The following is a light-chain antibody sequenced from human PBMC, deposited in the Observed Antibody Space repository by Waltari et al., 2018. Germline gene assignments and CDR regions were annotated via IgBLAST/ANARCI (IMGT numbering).Light chain of an antibody. J-gene: IGLJ3*02. V-gene: IGLV1-44*01. CDR3: ASWDDSLNGHWV. CDR2: RKD. CDR1: RSNLGNHV. Sequence: QSVLTQPPSASGTPGQRVTISGSGTRSNLGNHVVHWYQQVPGTAPKLLLYRKDLRPSGVPDRFSASKSGTSASLAISGLQSEDEAEYYCASWDDSLNGHWVFGGGTKVTVL.